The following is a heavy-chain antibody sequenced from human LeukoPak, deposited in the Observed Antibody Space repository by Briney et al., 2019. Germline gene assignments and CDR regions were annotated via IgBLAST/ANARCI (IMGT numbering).Heavy chain of an antibody. Sequence: SETLSLTCIVSGDSIRDYFWSWIRQPPGEGLEYLGYIHDTGSSNYNPSLRSRVTMTADTSQNEVSLSLRSVTAADPAVYYCVRLKKRSDYIDSWGQGIRVTVSS. CDR3: VRLKKRSDYIDS. V-gene: IGHV4-59*08. CDR1: GDSIRDYF. J-gene: IGHJ4*02. CDR2: IHDTGSS. D-gene: IGHD4-17*01.